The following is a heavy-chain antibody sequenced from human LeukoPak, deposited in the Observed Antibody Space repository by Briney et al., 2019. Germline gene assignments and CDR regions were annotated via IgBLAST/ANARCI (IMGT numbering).Heavy chain of an antibody. CDR2: IYYSGST. CDR3: ARFSQYYDSPTHYLDY. Sequence: SETLSLTCNVSGASISSYYWSWTRQPPGKGLEWIGSIYYSGSTYYNPSLKSRVTISVDTSKNQFSLKLSSVTAADTAVYYCARFSQYYDSPTHYLDYWGQGILVTVSS. V-gene: IGHV4-39*01. D-gene: IGHD2/OR15-2a*01. J-gene: IGHJ4*02. CDR1: GASISSYY.